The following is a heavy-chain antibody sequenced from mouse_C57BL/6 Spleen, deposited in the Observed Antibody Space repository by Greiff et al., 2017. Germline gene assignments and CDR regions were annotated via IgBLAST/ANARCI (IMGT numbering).Heavy chain of an antibody. J-gene: IGHJ3*01. CDR1: GYAFSSSW. CDR2: IYPGDGDT. Sequence: QVQLQQSGPELVKPGASVKISCKASGYAFSSSWMNWVKQRPGKGLEWIGRIYPGDGDTNYNGKFKGKATLTADKSCSTAYMQLSSLTSEDSAVYFCARGEGVPPWFAYWGQGTLVTVSA. V-gene: IGHV1-82*01. CDR3: ARGEGVPPWFAY. D-gene: IGHD5-1*01.